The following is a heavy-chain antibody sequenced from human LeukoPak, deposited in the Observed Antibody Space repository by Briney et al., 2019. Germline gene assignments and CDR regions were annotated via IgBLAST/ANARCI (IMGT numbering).Heavy chain of an antibody. CDR1: GYTFTSYY. Sequence: ASVKVSCKASGYTFTSYYMHWVRQAPGQGLEWMGLINPSGGSTSYAQKFQGRVTTTRDTSTSTVYMELSSLRSEETAVYYCARGATRYCGGDCYHIDPWGQGTLVTVSS. V-gene: IGHV1-46*01. CDR3: ARGATRYCGGDCYHIDP. CDR2: INPSGGST. J-gene: IGHJ5*02. D-gene: IGHD2-21*02.